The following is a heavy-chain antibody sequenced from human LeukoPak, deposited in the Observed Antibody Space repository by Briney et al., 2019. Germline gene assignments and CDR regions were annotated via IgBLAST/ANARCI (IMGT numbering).Heavy chain of an antibody. CDR2: IYSDGIT. CDR1: GFTVSDHY. Sequence: GGSLRLSCAASGFTVSDHYMSWVRQAPGKGLEWVSIIYSDGITHYADSVKGRFTTSRDNSKNTVYLQMNSLRPEDTAIYYCARDPGFSYGLDYWGQGTLVTVSS. J-gene: IGHJ4*02. V-gene: IGHV3-66*02. D-gene: IGHD5-18*01. CDR3: ARDPGFSYGLDY.